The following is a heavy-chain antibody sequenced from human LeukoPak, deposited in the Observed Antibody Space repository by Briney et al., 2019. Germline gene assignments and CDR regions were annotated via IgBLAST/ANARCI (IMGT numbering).Heavy chain of an antibody. D-gene: IGHD5-18*01. V-gene: IGHV1-69*01. J-gene: IGHJ4*02. CDR2: IIPIFGTA. Sequence: GSSVKVSCKASGGTFSSYAISWVRQAPEQGLEWMGGIIPIFGTANYAQKFQGRVTITADESTSTAYMELSSLRSEDTAVYYCARGVSPAASAPFDYWGQGTLVTVSS. CDR1: GGTFSSYA. CDR3: ARGVSPAASAPFDY.